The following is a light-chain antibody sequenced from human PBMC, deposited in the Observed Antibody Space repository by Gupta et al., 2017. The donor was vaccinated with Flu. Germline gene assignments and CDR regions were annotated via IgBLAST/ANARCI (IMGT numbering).Light chain of an antibody. CDR1: QSVSSSY. CDR2: GAS. Sequence: EIVLTHSPGTLSLSPGERATLSCRASQSVSSSYLAWYQQKPGQAPRLLIYGASSRATGIPDRFSGSGAGTDFTLTSSRLEPEDFAVYYWQQYGSSRTFGQGTKVEIK. CDR3: QQYGSSRT. J-gene: IGKJ1*01. V-gene: IGKV3-20*01.